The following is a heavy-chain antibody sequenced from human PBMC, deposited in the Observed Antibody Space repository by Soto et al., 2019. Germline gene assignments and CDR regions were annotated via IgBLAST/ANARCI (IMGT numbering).Heavy chain of an antibody. CDR1: GYTFTSYA. D-gene: IGHD4-17*01. CDR3: ARDYGGNSYYYYGMDV. CDR2: INAGNGNT. J-gene: IGHJ6*02. Sequence: GASVKVSCKASGYTFTSYAMHWVRQAPGQRLEWMGWINAGNGNTKYSQKFQGRVTITRDTSASTAYMELSSLRSEDTAVYYCARDYGGNSYYYYGMDVWGQGTTVTVSS. V-gene: IGHV1-3*01.